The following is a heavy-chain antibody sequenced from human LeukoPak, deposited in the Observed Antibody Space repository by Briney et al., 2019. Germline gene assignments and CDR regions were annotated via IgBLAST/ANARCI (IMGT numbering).Heavy chain of an antibody. V-gene: IGHV3-53*01. Sequence: GGSLRLSCVASAFSDKSNYMSWVRQAPGKGLEWVSVSYSGGSTYYEDSVKGRFTISRDNAKNSLYLQMNSLRAEDTAVYYCARESKTSYDFWSGYPFDYWGQGTLVTVSS. CDR3: ARESKTSYDFWSGYPFDY. CDR1: AFSDKSNY. CDR2: SYSGGST. D-gene: IGHD3-3*01. J-gene: IGHJ4*02.